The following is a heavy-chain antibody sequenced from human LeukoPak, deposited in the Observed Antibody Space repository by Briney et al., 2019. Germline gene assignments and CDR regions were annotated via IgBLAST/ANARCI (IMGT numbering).Heavy chain of an antibody. J-gene: IGHJ4*02. CDR2: IQYDGNNK. Sequence: GGSLRLSCAASGLTFSRSGMHWVRQAPGKGLEWVTFIQYDGNNKYYADSVKGRFTISRDNSKNTLYLQMNSLRTEDTAVYYCAKRAAYYGDYDYWGQGTLVTVSS. CDR1: GLTFSRSG. D-gene: IGHD4-17*01. V-gene: IGHV3-30*02. CDR3: AKRAAYYGDYDY.